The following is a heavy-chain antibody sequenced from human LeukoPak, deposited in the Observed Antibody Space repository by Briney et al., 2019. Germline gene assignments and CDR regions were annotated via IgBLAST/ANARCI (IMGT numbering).Heavy chain of an antibody. CDR2: ISYDGSNK. CDR3: AINADVAIDY. V-gene: IGHV3-30*03. CDR1: GFSFSNYW. J-gene: IGHJ4*02. Sequence: GGSLRLSCAASGFSFSNYWMHWVRQAPGKGLEWVAVISYDGSNKYYADSVKGRFTISRDNSKNTLYLQMNSLRAEDTAVYYCAINADVAIDYWGQGTLVTVSS. D-gene: IGHD2-15*01.